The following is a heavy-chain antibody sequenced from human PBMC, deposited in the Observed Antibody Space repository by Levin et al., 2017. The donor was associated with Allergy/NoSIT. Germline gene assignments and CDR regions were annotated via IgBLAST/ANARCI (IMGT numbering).Heavy chain of an antibody. CDR1: GGSMSSYY. J-gene: IGHJ4*02. CDR2: VYYSGST. D-gene: IGHD3-10*01. Sequence: GSLRLSCTVSGGSMSSYYWTWIRQPPGKGLEWIGSVYYSGSTDYNPSLKSRVAISVDTAKNHFSLKLSSVTAADTAVYYCARVTVGHYGTGSYFDNWGQGTLVTVSS. V-gene: IGHV4-59*01. CDR3: ARVTVGHYGTGSYFDN.